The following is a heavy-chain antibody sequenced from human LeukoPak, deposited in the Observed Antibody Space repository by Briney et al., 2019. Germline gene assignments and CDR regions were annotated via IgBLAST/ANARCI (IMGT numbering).Heavy chain of an antibody. J-gene: IGHJ6*03. Sequence: GGSLRLSCAASGFTFSSYWMHWVRQAPGKGLVWVSRINSDGSSTSYADSVKGRFTISRDNARNSLYLQMNSLRAEDTPVYYCARDPYSGAYGDTYYYYMDVWGKGTTVTISS. CDR3: ARDPYSGAYGDTYYYYMDV. CDR1: GFTFSSYW. D-gene: IGHD1-26*01. CDR2: INSDGSST. V-gene: IGHV3-74*01.